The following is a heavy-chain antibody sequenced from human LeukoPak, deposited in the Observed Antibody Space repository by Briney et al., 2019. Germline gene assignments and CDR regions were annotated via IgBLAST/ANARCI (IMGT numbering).Heavy chain of an antibody. J-gene: IGHJ4*02. V-gene: IGHV1-18*01. CDR2: ISAYNGNT. Sequence: ASVKVSCKASGYTFTSYGISWVRQAPGQGLEWMGWISAYNGNTNYAQKLQGRVTMTTDTSTSTAYMELRSLGSDDTAVYYCARAGYYDSSGYTNFDYWGRGTLVTVSS. CDR3: ARAGYYDSSGYTNFDY. D-gene: IGHD3-22*01. CDR1: GYTFTSYG.